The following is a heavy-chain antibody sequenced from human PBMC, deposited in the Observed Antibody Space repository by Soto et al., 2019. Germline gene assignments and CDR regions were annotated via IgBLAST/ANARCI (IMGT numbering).Heavy chain of an antibody. D-gene: IGHD3-3*02. CDR3: ARDLALYGLDG. CDR2: IYYSGST. CDR1: GGSVGSGSYY. Sequence: SETLSLTCTVSGGSVGSGSYYWSWIRQPPGKGLEWIGYIYYSGSTNYNPSLKSRVTISVDTSKNQFSLKLSSVTAADTAGDYCARDLALYGLDGWGKGTKVTVYS. J-gene: IGHJ6*04. V-gene: IGHV4-61*01.